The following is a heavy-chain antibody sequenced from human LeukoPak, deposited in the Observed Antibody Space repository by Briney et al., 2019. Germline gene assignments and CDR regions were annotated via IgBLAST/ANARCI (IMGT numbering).Heavy chain of an antibody. V-gene: IGHV3-53*01. CDR3: ARVEMATMNFDY. CDR1: GFTVSSNY. CDR2: IYSGGST. Sequence: PGGSLSLSCAASGFTVSSNYMSWVRQAPGKGLEWGSVIYSGGSTYYADSVKGRFTISRDNSKNTLYLQMNSLRAEDTAVYYCARVEMATMNFDYWGQGTLVTVSS. D-gene: IGHD5-24*01. J-gene: IGHJ4*02.